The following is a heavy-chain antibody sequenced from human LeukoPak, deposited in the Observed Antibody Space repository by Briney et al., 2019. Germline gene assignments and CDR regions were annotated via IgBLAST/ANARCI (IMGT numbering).Heavy chain of an antibody. CDR2: ISYDGSNK. CDR1: GFTFSSYA. V-gene: IGHV3-30-3*01. CDR3: ARDLGYSYGFGFDY. D-gene: IGHD5-18*01. J-gene: IGHJ4*02. Sequence: HPGGSLRLSCAASGFTFSSYAMHWVRQAPGKGLEWVAVISYDGSNKYYADSVKGRFTISRDNSKNTLYLQMNSLRAEDTAVYYCARDLGYSYGFGFDYWGQGTLVTVSS.